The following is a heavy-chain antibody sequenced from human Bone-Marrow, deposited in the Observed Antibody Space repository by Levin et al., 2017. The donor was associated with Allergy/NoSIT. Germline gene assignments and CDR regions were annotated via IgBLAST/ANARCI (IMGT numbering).Heavy chain of an antibody. J-gene: IGHJ4*02. CDR1: GGSIRSGCYY. CDR3: ARIPDTTSEFDY. CDR2: IYDSGST. Sequence: SETLSLTCTVSGGSIRSGCYYWSWIRQHPGKGLEWIGYIYDSGSTSYNPSLESRVAISVDTSKNQFYLKLTSLTAADTAVYYCARIPDTTSEFDYWGQGTLVTVSS. V-gene: IGHV4-31*03. D-gene: IGHD5-18*01.